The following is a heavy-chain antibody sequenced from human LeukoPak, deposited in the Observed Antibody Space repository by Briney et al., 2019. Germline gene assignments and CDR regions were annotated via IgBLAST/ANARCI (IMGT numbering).Heavy chain of an antibody. J-gene: IGHJ3*02. D-gene: IGHD6-19*01. V-gene: IGHV3-64*04. CDR1: GFTFSSYA. CDR3: ARETSGCLDI. CDR2: ISSNGGST. Sequence: GGSLRLSCSASGFTFSSYAMHWVRQAPGKGLEYVSAISSNGGSTYYADSVKGRFTISRDNSKNTLYLQMSSLRAEDTAVYYCARETSGCLDIWGQGTMVTVSS.